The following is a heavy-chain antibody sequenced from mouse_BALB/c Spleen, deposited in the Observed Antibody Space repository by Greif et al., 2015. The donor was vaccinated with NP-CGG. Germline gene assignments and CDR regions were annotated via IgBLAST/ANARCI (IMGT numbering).Heavy chain of an antibody. Sequence: VQLQQSGAELMKPGASVKISCKATGYTFSSYWIEWVKQRPGHGLEWIGEILPGSGSTNYNEKFKGKATFTADTSSNTAYMQLSSLTSEDSAVYYCARWGITRAYWGQGTPVTVSA. CDR2: ILPGSGST. D-gene: IGHD2-4*01. CDR3: ARWGITRAY. V-gene: IGHV1-9*01. J-gene: IGHJ3*01. CDR1: GYTFSSYW.